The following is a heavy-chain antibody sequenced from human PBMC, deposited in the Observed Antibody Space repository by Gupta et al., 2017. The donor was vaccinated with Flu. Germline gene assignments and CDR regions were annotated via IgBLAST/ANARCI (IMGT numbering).Heavy chain of an antibody. D-gene: IGHD3-10*01. CDR3: ARAFTGDY. CDR1: TSYG. CDR2: ISPYNGNT. V-gene: IGHV1-18*01. J-gene: IGHJ4*02. Sequence: TSYGISWVRQAPGQGLEWMGWISPYNGNTNYAQKLQGRVTMTTDTSTSTAYMELRSLRSDDTAVYYCARAFTGDYWGQGTLVTVSS.